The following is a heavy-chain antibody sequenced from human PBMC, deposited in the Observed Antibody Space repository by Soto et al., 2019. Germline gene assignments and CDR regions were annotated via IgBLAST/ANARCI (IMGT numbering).Heavy chain of an antibody. J-gene: IGHJ6*02. CDR3: ARGNDFWSGSYPHGMDV. Sequence: SVKVSCKASGGTFSSYAISWVRQAPGQGLEWMGGIIPIFGTANYAQKFQGRVTITADESTSTAYMELSSLRSEDTAVYYCARGNDFWSGSYPHGMDVWGQGTTVTVSS. V-gene: IGHV1-69*13. D-gene: IGHD3-3*01. CDR1: GGTFSSYA. CDR2: IIPIFGTA.